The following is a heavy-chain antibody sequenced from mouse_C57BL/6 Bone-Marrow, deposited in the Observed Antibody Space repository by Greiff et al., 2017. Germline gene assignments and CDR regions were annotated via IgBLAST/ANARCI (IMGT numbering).Heavy chain of an antibody. CDR1: GYTFTSYW. D-gene: IGHD1-1*01. Sequence: QVQLQQPGAELVKPGASVKLSCKASGYTFTSYWMHWVKQRPGRGLEWIGRIDPNSGGTKYNEKFKSKATLTVDKPTSTAYMQLSSLTSEDSAVYYCARWRFHYYGSLVYFDVWGTGTTVTVSS. CDR2: IDPNSGGT. J-gene: IGHJ1*03. V-gene: IGHV1-72*01. CDR3: ARWRFHYYGSLVYFDV.